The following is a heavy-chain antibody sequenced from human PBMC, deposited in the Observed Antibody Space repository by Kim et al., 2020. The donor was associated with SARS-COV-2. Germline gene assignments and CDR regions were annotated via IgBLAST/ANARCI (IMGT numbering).Heavy chain of an antibody. V-gene: IGHV1-18*01. D-gene: IGHD3-22*01. J-gene: IGHJ3*02. CDR3: ARDSNYYDSSGYYDAFDI. CDR1: GYTFTSYG. CDR2: ISAYNGNT. Sequence: ASVKVSCKASGYTFTSYGISWVRQAPGQGLEWMGWISAYNGNTNYAQKLQGRVTMTTDTSTSTAYMELRSLRSDDTAVYYCARDSNYYDSSGYYDAFDIWGQGTMVTVSS.